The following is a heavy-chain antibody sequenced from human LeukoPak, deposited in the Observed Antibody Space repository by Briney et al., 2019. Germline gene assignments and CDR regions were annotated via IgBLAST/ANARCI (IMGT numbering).Heavy chain of an antibody. D-gene: IGHD6-13*01. J-gene: IGHJ4*02. Sequence: ASVKVSCKASGYIFTDYYIHWVRQAPGQGLEWVGWINPNNGGTNSAQKFQGRVTMTRDTSIDTAYMDLNNLRSDDTAMYSCARAPRRASSWFDYWGQGTLVTVSS. CDR3: ARAPRRASSWFDY. CDR2: INPNNGGT. V-gene: IGHV1-2*02. CDR1: GYIFTDYY.